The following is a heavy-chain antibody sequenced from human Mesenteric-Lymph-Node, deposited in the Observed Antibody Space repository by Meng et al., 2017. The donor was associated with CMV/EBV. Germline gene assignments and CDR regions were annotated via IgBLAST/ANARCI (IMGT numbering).Heavy chain of an antibody. CDR2: ISSSSSTI. Sequence: GESLKISCTTSGFTFDDYAMSWVRQAPGKGLEWVSYISSSSSTIYYADSVKGRFTISRDNAKNSLYLQMNGLRAEDTAVYYCGGPPLSGGGQGTLVTVSS. J-gene: IGHJ4*02. D-gene: IGHD3-10*01. CDR3: GGPPLSG. V-gene: IGHV3-48*03. CDR1: GFTFDDYA.